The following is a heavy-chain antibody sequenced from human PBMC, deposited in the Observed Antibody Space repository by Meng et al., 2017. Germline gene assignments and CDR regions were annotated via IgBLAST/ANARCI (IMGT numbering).Heavy chain of an antibody. CDR3: ARDLNWVVWDY. D-gene: IGHD3/OR15-3a*01. CDR1: GFSFSTYN. CDR2: INDDGSST. Sequence: VEAGGGLIEPGVSRRLSCAASGFSFSTYNMHWVRQAPGKGLVWVSRINDDGSSTTYTDSVRGRFTISRDNAKNTLYLQMNSLRAEDTAVYYCARDLNWVVWDYWGQGTLVTVSS. V-gene: IGHV3-74*01. J-gene: IGHJ4*02.